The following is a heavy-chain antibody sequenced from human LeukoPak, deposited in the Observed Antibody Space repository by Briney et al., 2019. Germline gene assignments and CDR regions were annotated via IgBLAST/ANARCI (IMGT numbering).Heavy chain of an antibody. V-gene: IGHV4-4*07. CDR3: GRDRYIYGSDHDAFDI. CDR1: GGAISSYY. Sequence: RSETLSLTCPVSGGAISSYYWSWIRQPAGKGLEWIGRIYTRGSTNYNPCLRSRVTMSVDTSKNQFSLKVSSVTAADTAVYYCGRDRYIYGSDHDAFDIWGQGTMVTVSS. CDR2: IYTRGST. D-gene: IGHD5-18*01. J-gene: IGHJ3*02.